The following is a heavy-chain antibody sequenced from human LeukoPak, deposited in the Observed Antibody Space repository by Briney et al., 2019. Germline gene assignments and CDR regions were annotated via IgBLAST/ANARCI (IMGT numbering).Heavy chain of an antibody. CDR1: GGTFSSYA. Sequence: RASVKVSCKASGGTFSSYAISWVRQAPGQGLEWMGGIIPIFGTANYAQKFQGRVTITADESTSTAYMELSSLRSEDTAVYYCARGKNGVVPAAIRVDAFDIWGQGTMVTVSS. D-gene: IGHD2-2*02. J-gene: IGHJ3*02. CDR2: IIPIFGTA. CDR3: ARGKNGVVPAAIRVDAFDI. V-gene: IGHV1-69*01.